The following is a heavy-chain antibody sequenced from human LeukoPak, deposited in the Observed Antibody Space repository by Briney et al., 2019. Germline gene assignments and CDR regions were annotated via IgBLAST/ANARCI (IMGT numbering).Heavy chain of an antibody. J-gene: IGHJ4*02. CDR1: GFTFDDYA. D-gene: IGHD4-23*01. Sequence: PGRSLRLSCAASGFTFDDYAMHWVRQAPGKGLEWVSGISWNSGSIGYADSVKGRFTISRDNAKNSPYLQMNSLRAEDMALYYCAKGTHDYGGNSEYYFDYWGQGTLVTVSS. CDR2: ISWNSGSI. V-gene: IGHV3-9*03. CDR3: AKGTHDYGGNSEYYFDY.